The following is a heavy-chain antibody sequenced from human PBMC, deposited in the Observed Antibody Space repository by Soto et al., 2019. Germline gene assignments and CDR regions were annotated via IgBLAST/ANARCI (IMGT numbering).Heavy chain of an antibody. Sequence: GESLKISCKGSGYSFTSYWIGWVRQMPGKGLEWMGIIYPGDSDTRYSPSFQGQVTISADKSISTAYLQWSSLKASDTAMYYCARATGTTNYYYYGMDVWGQGTTVTVS. J-gene: IGHJ6*02. CDR2: IYPGDSDT. V-gene: IGHV5-51*01. CDR3: ARATGTTNYYYYGMDV. CDR1: GYSFTSYW. D-gene: IGHD1-7*01.